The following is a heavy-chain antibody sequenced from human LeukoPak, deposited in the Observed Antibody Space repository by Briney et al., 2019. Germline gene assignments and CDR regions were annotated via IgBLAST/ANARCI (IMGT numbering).Heavy chain of an antibody. J-gene: IGHJ3*02. CDR2: IDYSGST. CDR3: ARARRSSGRPDAFDI. Sequence: TSETLSLTCTVSGGSISSYYWTWIRQPPGQGREWIGYIDYSGSTNYNPSLKSRVTISVDTSKNQFSLKLSPVTAADTAVYHCARARRSSGRPDAFDIWGQGTMVTVSS. V-gene: IGHV4-59*01. CDR1: GGSISSYY. D-gene: IGHD6-25*01.